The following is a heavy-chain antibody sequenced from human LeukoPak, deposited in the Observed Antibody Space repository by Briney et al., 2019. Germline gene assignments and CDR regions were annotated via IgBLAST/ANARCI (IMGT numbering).Heavy chain of an antibody. CDR3: ARSSGTGTFSY. CDR1: GDSISRSTYY. Sequence: SETLSLTCTVSGDSISRSTYYWAWIRQPPGKGLEWIGSVYYGRSPYFNPSLESRATISVDTSKNHFSLKMGSVTAADTAVYYCARSSGTGTFSYWGQGTLVTVSS. D-gene: IGHD6-25*01. V-gene: IGHV4-39*02. J-gene: IGHJ4*02. CDR2: VYYGRSP.